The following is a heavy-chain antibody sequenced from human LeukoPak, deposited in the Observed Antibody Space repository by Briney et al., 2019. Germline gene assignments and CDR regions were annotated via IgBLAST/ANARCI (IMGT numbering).Heavy chain of an antibody. V-gene: IGHV1-69*13. CDR3: ARDGGRYYYDSSGYATFDY. CDR2: IIPIFGTA. D-gene: IGHD3-22*01. CDR1: GGTFSSYA. J-gene: IGHJ4*02. Sequence: GASVKVSCKASGGTFSSYAISWVRQAPGQGLEWMGGIIPIFGTANYAQKFQGRVTITADESTSTAYMELSSLRSEDTAVYYCARDGGRYYYDSSGYATFDYWGQGTLVTVSS.